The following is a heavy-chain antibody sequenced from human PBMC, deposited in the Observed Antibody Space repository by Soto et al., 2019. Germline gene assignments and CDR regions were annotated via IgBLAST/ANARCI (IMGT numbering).Heavy chain of an antibody. Sequence: ASVKVSCKASGYTFTGYYMHWVRQAPGQGLEWMGWINPNSGGTNYAQKFQGWVTMTRDTSISTAYMELSRLRSDDTAVYYCARDLSYGSGSTFDYWGQGTLVTVSS. D-gene: IGHD3-10*01. V-gene: IGHV1-2*04. CDR3: ARDLSYGSGSTFDY. CDR1: GYTFTGYY. J-gene: IGHJ4*02. CDR2: INPNSGGT.